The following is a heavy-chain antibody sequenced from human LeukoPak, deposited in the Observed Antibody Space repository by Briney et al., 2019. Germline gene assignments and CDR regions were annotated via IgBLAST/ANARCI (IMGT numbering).Heavy chain of an antibody. D-gene: IGHD1-26*01. V-gene: IGHV4-34*01. Sequence: PSETLSLTCTVSGGSFSSGGYYWSWIRQHPGKGLEWIGEINHSGSTNYNPSLKSRVTISVDTSKNQFSLKLSSVTAADTAVYYCARGRDVGHFDYWGQGTLVTVSS. CDR3: ARGRDVGHFDY. CDR1: GGSFSSGGYY. J-gene: IGHJ4*02. CDR2: INHSGST.